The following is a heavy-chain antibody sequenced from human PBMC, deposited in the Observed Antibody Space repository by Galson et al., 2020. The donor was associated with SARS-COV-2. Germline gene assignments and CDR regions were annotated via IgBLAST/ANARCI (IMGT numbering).Heavy chain of an antibody. CDR3: ARQGVTMRFRVTVPGWFFGV. Sequence: SETLSLTCAVSGVSISTTNYRSWLRQAPGKRLEWIGSVYPSGSTYFTPSLKSRVTLSLDTSKNQFSLRLTAVTAADTALYYCARQGVTMRFRVTVPGWFFGVWGRGTLVTVSS. CDR2: VYPSGST. D-gene: IGHD2-8*01. J-gene: IGHJ2*01. V-gene: IGHV4-38-2*01. CDR1: GVSISTTNY.